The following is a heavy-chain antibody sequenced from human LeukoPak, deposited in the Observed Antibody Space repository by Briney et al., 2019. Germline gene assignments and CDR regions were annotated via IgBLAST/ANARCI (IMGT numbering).Heavy chain of an antibody. CDR3: AKDSYYDRSGDNGFDI. D-gene: IGHD3-22*01. CDR1: GFTFSSYA. Sequence: GGALRHSSAASGFTFSSYAMSSVRQAPGKGLEWVSGIKCSSGSTNYADSVKGRFTISRDNSKNTLYLQMNSLRAEDTDVYYCAKDSYYDRSGDNGFDIWGQGPMVNVSS. V-gene: IGHV3-23*01. J-gene: IGHJ3*02. CDR2: IKCSSGST.